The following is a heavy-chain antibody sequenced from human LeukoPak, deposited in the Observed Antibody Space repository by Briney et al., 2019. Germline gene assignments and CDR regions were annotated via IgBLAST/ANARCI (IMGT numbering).Heavy chain of an antibody. D-gene: IGHD1-26*01. CDR1: GFTFSSYA. CDR3: ARLASGSYPNWYFDL. J-gene: IGHJ2*01. CDR2: ISYDGSNK. V-gene: IGHV3-30-3*01. Sequence: GGSLRLSCAASGFTFSSYAMHWVRQAPGKGLEWVAVISYDGSNKYYADSVKGRFTISGDNSKNTLYLQMNSLRAEDTAVYYCARLASGSYPNWYFDLWGRGTLVTVSS.